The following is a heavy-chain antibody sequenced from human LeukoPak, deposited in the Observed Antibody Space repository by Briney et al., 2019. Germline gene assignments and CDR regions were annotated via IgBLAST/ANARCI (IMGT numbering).Heavy chain of an antibody. CDR3: ARGGRDYYDSSGYDY. J-gene: IGHJ4*02. Sequence: ASVKVSCKASGNTFTSHDINWVRQATGQGLEWMGWMRPNSGDTGYAQKFQGRVTMTRNTSISTAYMELSSLRSEDTAVYYCARGGRDYYDSSGYDYWGQGTLVTVSS. D-gene: IGHD3-22*01. CDR2: MRPNSGDT. V-gene: IGHV1-8*01. CDR1: GNTFTSHD.